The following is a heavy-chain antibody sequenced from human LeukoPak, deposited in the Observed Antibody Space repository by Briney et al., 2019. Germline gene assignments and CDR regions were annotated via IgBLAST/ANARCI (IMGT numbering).Heavy chain of an antibody. CDR1: GFTFSSYE. CDR3: AGSTTIQVWPHMDV. Sequence: GGSLRLSCAASGFTFSSYEMNWVRQAPGRGLEWVSYISRSGSTIYYADSVKGRFTISRDNAKNSLYLQINSLRAEDTAVYYCAGSTTIQVWPHMDVWGKGTTVTVSS. V-gene: IGHV3-48*03. CDR2: ISRSGSTI. D-gene: IGHD5-18*01. J-gene: IGHJ6*03.